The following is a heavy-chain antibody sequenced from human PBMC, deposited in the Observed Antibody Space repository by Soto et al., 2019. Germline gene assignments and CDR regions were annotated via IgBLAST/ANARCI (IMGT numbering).Heavy chain of an antibody. J-gene: IGHJ4*02. Sequence: EVQLVESGGGLVQPGGSLRLSCAASGFTFSSYWMSWVRQAPGKGLEWVANIKQDGSEKYYVDSVKGRFTISRDNAKNALYLHINSLRAEDTAVYYCARYRKQWLVLSNDYWGQGTLVTVSS. V-gene: IGHV3-7*05. CDR2: IKQDGSEK. CDR3: ARYRKQWLVLSNDY. CDR1: GFTFSSYW. D-gene: IGHD6-19*01.